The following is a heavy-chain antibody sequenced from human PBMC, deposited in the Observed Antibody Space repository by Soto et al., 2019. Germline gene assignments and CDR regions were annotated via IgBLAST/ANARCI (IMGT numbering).Heavy chain of an antibody. CDR2: INAGNGNT. V-gene: IGHV1-3*01. J-gene: IGHJ4*02. Sequence: ASVKVSCKASGYTFTSYAMHWVRQAPGQRLEWMGWINAGNGNTKYSQKFQGRVTITRDTSASTAYMELSSLRSEDTAVYYCARSDLLRDYGFDYWGQGTLVTVSS. D-gene: IGHD4-17*01. CDR1: GYTFTSYA. CDR3: ARSDLLRDYGFDY.